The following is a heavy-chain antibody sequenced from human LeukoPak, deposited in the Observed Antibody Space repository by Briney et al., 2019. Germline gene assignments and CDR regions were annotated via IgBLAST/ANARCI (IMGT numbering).Heavy chain of an antibody. V-gene: IGHV4-59*01. CDR1: GGSISSYY. J-gene: IGHJ6*03. Sequence: PSETLSLTCTVSGGSISSYYWSWIRQPPGKGLEWIGYIYYSGSTNYNPSLKSRVTISVDTSKNQFSLKLSSVTAADTAVYYCARGNDSSGYYYYYYYMDVWGKGTTVTVSS. CDR3: ARGNDSSGYYYYYYYMDV. CDR2: IYYSGST. D-gene: IGHD3-22*01.